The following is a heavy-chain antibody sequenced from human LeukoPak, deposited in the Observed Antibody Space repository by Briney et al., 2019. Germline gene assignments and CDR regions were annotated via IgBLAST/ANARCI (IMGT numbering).Heavy chain of an antibody. J-gene: IGHJ6*03. D-gene: IGHD6-19*01. CDR2: ISGSGGST. Sequence: GGSLRLSCAASGFTFSSYAMSWVRQAPGKGLEWVSGISGSGGSTYYADSVKGRFTISRDNSKNTLYLQMNSLRAEDTAVYYCAKDAGQWLVRAPYYYYYYYMDVWGKGTTVTVSS. V-gene: IGHV3-23*01. CDR3: AKDAGQWLVRAPYYYYYYYMDV. CDR1: GFTFSSYA.